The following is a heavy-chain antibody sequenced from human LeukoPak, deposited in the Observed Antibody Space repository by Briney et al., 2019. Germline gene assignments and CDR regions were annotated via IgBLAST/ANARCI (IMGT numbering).Heavy chain of an antibody. CDR1: GGSISSYY. V-gene: IGHV4-59*01. CDR3: ARYYYDSSGYYDPPYYYYYYMDV. CDR2: IYYSGST. J-gene: IGHJ6*03. D-gene: IGHD3-22*01. Sequence: SETLSLTCTVSGGSISSYYWSWIRQPPGKGLEWIGYIYYSGSTNYNPSLKSRVTISVDTSKNQFSLKLSSVTAADTAVYYCARYYYDSSGYYDPPYYYYYYMDVWGKGTTVTVSS.